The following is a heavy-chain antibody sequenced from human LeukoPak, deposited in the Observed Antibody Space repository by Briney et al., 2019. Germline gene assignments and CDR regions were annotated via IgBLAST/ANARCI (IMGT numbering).Heavy chain of an antibody. CDR1: GFAFSTYS. V-gene: IGHV3-21*01. Sequence: KAGGSLRLPCAASGFAFSTYSMSWVRQAPGKGLEWVSSISSTSTYMYYADSVQGRFAISRDNAKNSLYLQMNSLRAEDTAVYYCARETPRIRYFDSWGQGTLVTVSS. D-gene: IGHD2-15*01. CDR2: ISSTSTYM. CDR3: ARETPRIRYFDS. J-gene: IGHJ4*02.